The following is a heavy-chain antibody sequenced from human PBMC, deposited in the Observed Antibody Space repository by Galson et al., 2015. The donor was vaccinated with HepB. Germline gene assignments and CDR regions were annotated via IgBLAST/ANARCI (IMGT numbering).Heavy chain of an antibody. Sequence: SLRLSCAASGFTFSSYSMNWVRQAPGKGLEWVSSISSSSSYIYYADSVKGRFTISRDNAKNSLYLQMNSLRAEDTAVYYCARDLAGYSGYDFWGQGTLVTVSS. D-gene: IGHD5-12*01. CDR2: ISSSSSYI. J-gene: IGHJ4*02. CDR1: GFTFSSYS. V-gene: IGHV3-21*01. CDR3: ARDLAGYSGYDF.